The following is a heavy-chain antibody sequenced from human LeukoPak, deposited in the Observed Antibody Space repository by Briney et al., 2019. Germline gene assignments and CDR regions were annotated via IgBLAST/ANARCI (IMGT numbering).Heavy chain of an antibody. CDR2: ISYSGIT. CDR1: GASISSHY. J-gene: IGHJ5*02. D-gene: IGHD2-15*01. V-gene: IGHV4-59*11. CDR3: ASRAHCSGGSCYGNWFDP. Sequence: SETLSLTCTVSGASISSHYWSWIRQSLGKGLEWIGYISYSGITNYNPSLKSRVTISVDTSKNHFSPRLSSVTAADTAVYYCASRAHCSGGSCYGNWFDPWGQGTLVTVSS.